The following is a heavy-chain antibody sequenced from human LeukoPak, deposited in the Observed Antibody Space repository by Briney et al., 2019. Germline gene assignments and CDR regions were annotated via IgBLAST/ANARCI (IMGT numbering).Heavy chain of an antibody. V-gene: IGHV3-66*01. CDR2: IYVDGST. CDR3: ARDLATRQRTGLYDS. J-gene: IGHJ4*02. D-gene: IGHD3-16*02. Sequence: GGSLRLSCAASGISVSSNYMGWVRQAPGKGLQWVSVIYVDGSTYYADSVKGRITISRDNSRNTLYLQMNSLRAEDTAVYYCARDLATRQRTGLYDSWGQGALVTVSS. CDR1: GISVSSNY.